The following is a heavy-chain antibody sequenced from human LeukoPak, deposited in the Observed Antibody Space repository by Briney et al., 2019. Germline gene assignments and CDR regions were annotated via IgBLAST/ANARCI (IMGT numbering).Heavy chain of an antibody. CDR3: ARQRYSSGLTFDY. CDR1: GASISPNY. J-gene: IGHJ4*02. D-gene: IGHD6-19*01. CDR2: IYSDGRT. Sequence: SETLSLTCTVSGASISPNYWSWIRQLPGTGLEWIGFIYSDGRTEYSPSLKSRVTISVDTSKSQFSLKLSSVTAADTAVYYCARQRYSSGLTFDYWGQGTLVTVSS. V-gene: IGHV4-59*08.